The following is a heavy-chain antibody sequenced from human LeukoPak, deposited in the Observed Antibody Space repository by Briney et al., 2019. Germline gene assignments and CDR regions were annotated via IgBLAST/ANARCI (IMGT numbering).Heavy chain of an antibody. CDR2: ISSSGTTI. D-gene: IGHD3-22*01. CDR3: AIQITMIVVVPYFDY. Sequence: GGSLRLSCAASGLTFSDYYMTWIRQAPGKGLEWVSFISSSGTTIYSADSVRGRFTVSSDNAKNSLFLHMNSLRAEDTAVYYCAIQITMIVVVPYFDYWGQGTLVTVSS. J-gene: IGHJ4*02. CDR1: GLTFSDYY. V-gene: IGHV3-11*04.